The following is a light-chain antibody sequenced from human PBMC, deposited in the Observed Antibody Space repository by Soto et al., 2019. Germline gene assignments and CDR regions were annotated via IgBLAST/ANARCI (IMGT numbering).Light chain of an antibody. V-gene: IGKV1-9*01. CDR3: KQLNHYPST. J-gene: IGKJ4*01. CDR2: AAS. Sequence: IHFTQYPSSLSASVGDRVTITCPASQDISTYLAWYQQKPGKAPMLLISAASTLQSGVPSRFSGSGSGTDFTLTISSLQPEDFANYYCKQLNHYPSTFGGGTQVDIK. CDR1: QDISTY.